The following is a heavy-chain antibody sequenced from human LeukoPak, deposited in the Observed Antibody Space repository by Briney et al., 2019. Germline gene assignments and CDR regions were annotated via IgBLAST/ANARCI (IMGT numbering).Heavy chain of an antibody. CDR3: AKDHYGDYEEGLFDY. V-gene: IGHV3-30*02. CDR2: IRYDGSNK. J-gene: IGHJ4*02. Sequence: QPGGSLRLSCAASGFTFSSYGMHWVRQAPGKGLEWVAFIRYDGSNKYYADSVKGRFTISRDNSKNTLYLQMNSLRAEDTAVYYCAKDHYGDYEEGLFDYWGQGTLVTVSS. CDR1: GFTFSSYG. D-gene: IGHD4-17*01.